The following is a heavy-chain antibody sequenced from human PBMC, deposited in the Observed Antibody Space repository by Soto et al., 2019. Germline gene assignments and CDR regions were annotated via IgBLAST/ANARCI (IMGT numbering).Heavy chain of an antibody. CDR1: GYTFTSYG. J-gene: IGHJ4*02. CDR3: ARDSNRRFLEWLSGPFITGTDSYYFDY. V-gene: IGHV1-18*04. Sequence: GASVKVSCKASGYTFTSYGISWVRQAPGQGLEWMGWISAYNGNTNYAQKLQGRVTMTTDTSTSTAYMELRSLRSDDTAVYYCARDSNRRFLEWLSGPFITGTDSYYFDYWGQGTLVTVS. D-gene: IGHD3-3*01. CDR2: ISAYNGNT.